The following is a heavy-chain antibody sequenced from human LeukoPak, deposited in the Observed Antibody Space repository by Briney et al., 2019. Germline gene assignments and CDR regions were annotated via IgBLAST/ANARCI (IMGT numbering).Heavy chain of an antibody. V-gene: IGHV1-18*01. J-gene: IGHJ4*02. Sequence: EASVKVSCKASGYTFTSYGISWVRQAPGQGLEWMGWISAYNGNTNYAQKLQGRVTMTTDTSTSTAYMELRSLRSDDTAVYYCAGVIYDFWSGYPYYFDYWGQGTLVTVSS. D-gene: IGHD3-3*01. CDR1: GYTFTSYG. CDR2: ISAYNGNT. CDR3: AGVIYDFWSGYPYYFDY.